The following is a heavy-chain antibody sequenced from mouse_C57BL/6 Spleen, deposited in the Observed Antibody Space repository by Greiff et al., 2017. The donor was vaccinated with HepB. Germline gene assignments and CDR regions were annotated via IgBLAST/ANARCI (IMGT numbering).Heavy chain of an antibody. D-gene: IGHD2-5*01. CDR2: IRSKSNNYAT. Sequence: EVQVVESGGGLVQPKGSLKLSCAASGFSFNTYAMNWVRQAPGKGLEWVARIRSKSNNYATYYADSVKDRFTISRDDSESMLYLQMNNLKTEDTAMYYCVRQYYSNYVGWFAYWGQGTLVTVSA. CDR1: GFSFNTYA. V-gene: IGHV10-1*01. CDR3: VRQYYSNYVGWFAY. J-gene: IGHJ3*01.